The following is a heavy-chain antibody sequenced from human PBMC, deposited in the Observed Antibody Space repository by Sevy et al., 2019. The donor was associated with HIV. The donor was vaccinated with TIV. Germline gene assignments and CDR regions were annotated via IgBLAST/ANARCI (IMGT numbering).Heavy chain of an antibody. J-gene: IGHJ4*02. CDR3: ARDPGFYCSGGSCYPMNYFDD. Sequence: GGSLRLSCAASGFTFSSYSMNWVRQAPGKGLEWVSSISSTSIYIYYADSVKGRFTISRDNAKNSLYLQMNSLRAEDTAVYYCARDPGFYCSGGSCYPMNYFDDWGQGTLVTVSS. D-gene: IGHD2-15*01. V-gene: IGHV3-21*01. CDR2: ISSTSIYI. CDR1: GFTFSSYS.